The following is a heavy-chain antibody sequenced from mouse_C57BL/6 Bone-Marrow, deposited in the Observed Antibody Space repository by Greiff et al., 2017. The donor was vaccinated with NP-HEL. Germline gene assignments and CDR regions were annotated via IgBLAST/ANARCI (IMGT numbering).Heavy chain of an antibody. CDR3: ARKPPWFAY. V-gene: IGHV1-81*01. J-gene: IGHJ3*01. CDR1: GYTFTSYG. Sequence: QVQLQQSGAELARPGASVKLSCKASGYTFTSYGISWVKQRTGQGLEWIGVIYPRSGNTYYNEKFKGKATLTADKSSSTAYMELRILTSEDSAVYFCARKPPWFAYWGQGTLVTVSA. CDR2: IYPRSGNT.